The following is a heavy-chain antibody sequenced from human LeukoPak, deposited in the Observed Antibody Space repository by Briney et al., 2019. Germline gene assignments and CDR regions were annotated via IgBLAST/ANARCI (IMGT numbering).Heavy chain of an antibody. J-gene: IGHJ4*02. Sequence: SETLSLTCTVSGYSISSGYDWGWIRQPPGKGLEWFGSIYHSGSTYYNPSLKSRVTISVDTSKNKFSLKLSSVTAADTAVYYCARDPWIEDDYWGQGTLVTVSS. D-gene: IGHD5-12*01. CDR1: GYSISSGYD. V-gene: IGHV4-38-2*02. CDR2: IYHSGST. CDR3: ARDPWIEDDY.